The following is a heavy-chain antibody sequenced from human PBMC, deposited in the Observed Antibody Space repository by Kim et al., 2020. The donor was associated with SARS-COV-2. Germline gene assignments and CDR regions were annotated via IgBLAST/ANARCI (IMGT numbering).Heavy chain of an antibody. CDR1: GGSIISGGYY. V-gene: IGHV4-31*03. CDR3: ARDRAPTLRCFDWTQYWYFDL. D-gene: IGHD3-9*01. Sequence: SETLSLTCTVSGGSIISGGYYWSWIRQHPGKGLEWIGYIYYSGSTYYNPSLKSRVTISVDTSKNQFSLKLSSVTAADSAVYYCARDRAPTLRCFDWTQYWYFDLWGRGTLVTVSS. J-gene: IGHJ2*01. CDR2: IYYSGST.